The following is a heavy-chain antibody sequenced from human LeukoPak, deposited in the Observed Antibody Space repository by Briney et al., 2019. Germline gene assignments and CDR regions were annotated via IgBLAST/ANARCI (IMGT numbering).Heavy chain of an antibody. CDR1: GFTFSSYS. CDR2: ISSSSSTI. D-gene: IGHD3-10*01. V-gene: IGHV3-48*01. CDR3: ARDLIGRGVHTFDY. J-gene: IGHJ4*02. Sequence: PGGSLRLSCAASGFTFSSYSMNWVRQAPGKGLEWVSYISSSSSTIYYADSVKGRFTISRDNAKNSLYLQMNSLRAEDTAVYYCARDLIGRGVHTFDYWGQGTLVTVSS.